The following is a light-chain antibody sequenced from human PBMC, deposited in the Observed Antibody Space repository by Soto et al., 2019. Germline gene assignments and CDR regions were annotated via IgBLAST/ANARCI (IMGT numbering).Light chain of an antibody. Sequence: EIVMTQSPATLSVSPGERATLSCRASQSVSSNLAWYQQKPGQAPRLLIYGASTRATGIPARFSGNGSGTEFTLTISSLQSEDFAVYYCQQYYDWPITFGQGTRLDIK. CDR1: QSVSSN. CDR3: QQYYDWPIT. J-gene: IGKJ5*01. CDR2: GAS. V-gene: IGKV3-15*01.